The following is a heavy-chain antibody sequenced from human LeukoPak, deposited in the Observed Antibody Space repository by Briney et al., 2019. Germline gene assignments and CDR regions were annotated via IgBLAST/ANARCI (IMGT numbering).Heavy chain of an antibody. D-gene: IGHD6-19*01. V-gene: IGHV3-7*01. CDR1: GFTFSSYW. CDR3: ARDGSSGWYFY. Sequence: GGSLRLSCAASGFTFSSYWMSWVRQAPGKGLEWVANIKQDGSEKFYVDSVKGRFTISRDNAKNSLYLEMNSLRAEDTAVYYCARDGSSGWYFYWGQGTLVTVSS. J-gene: IGHJ4*02. CDR2: IKQDGSEK.